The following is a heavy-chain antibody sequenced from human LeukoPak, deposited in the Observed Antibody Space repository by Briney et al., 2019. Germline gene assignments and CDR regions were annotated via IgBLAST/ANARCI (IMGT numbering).Heavy chain of an antibody. Sequence: PSETLSLTCTVSGGSISSYYWSWIRQPPGKGLEWIGYIYYSGSTNYNPSLKSRVTISVDTSKNQFSLKLSSVTAADTAVYYCARLTKYQVRNYYYGMDVWGQGTTVTVSS. D-gene: IGHD2-2*01. CDR3: ARLTKYQVRNYYYGMDV. CDR2: IYYSGST. V-gene: IGHV4-59*01. J-gene: IGHJ6*02. CDR1: GGSISSYY.